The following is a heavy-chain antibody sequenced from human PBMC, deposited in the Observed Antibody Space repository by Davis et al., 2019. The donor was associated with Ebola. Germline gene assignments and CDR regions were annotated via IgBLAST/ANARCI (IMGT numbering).Heavy chain of an antibody. V-gene: IGHV4-34*01. CDR2: INHSGST. D-gene: IGHD6-19*01. CDR3: ARTGVAGPKHPLRELLGMDV. CDR1: GGSFSGYY. Sequence: PSETLSLTCAVYGGSFSGYYWSWIRQPPGKGLEWIGEINHSGSTNYNPSLKSRVTISVDTSKNQFSLKLSSVTAADTAVYYCARTGVAGPKHPLRELLGMDVWGQGTTVTVSS. J-gene: IGHJ6*02.